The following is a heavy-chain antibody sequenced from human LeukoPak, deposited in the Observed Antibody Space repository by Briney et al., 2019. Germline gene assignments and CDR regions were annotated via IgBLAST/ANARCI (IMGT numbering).Heavy chain of an antibody. J-gene: IGHJ4*02. CDR2: TSGSGSST. CDR3: AKAQNRGYSYGYPYFDS. V-gene: IGHV3-23*01. D-gene: IGHD5-18*01. Sequence: GGSLRLSCAASGFTFSTYAMSWVRQAPGKGLEWVSATSGSGSSTYYADSVKGRFAISRDNSKNTLYLQMNSLRAEDTAVYYCAKAQNRGYSYGYPYFDSWGQGTLVTVSS. CDR1: GFTFSTYA.